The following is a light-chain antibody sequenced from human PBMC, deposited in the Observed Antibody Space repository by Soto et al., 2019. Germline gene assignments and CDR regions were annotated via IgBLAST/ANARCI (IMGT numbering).Light chain of an antibody. CDR1: SGHSSYV. Sequence: QLVLTQSPSASASLGASVRLTCTLSSGHSSYVIAWHQQQPEKGPRFLMKLNSDGSHSTGDGIPNRFSVSTSGAERYLTISSLQSEDEADYYCQTWGTGAVVFGGGTKVTVL. V-gene: IGLV4-69*01. CDR3: QTWGTGAVV. CDR2: LNSDGSH. J-gene: IGLJ2*01.